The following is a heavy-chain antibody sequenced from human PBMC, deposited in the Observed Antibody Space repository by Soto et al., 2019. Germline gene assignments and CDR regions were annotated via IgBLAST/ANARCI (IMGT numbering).Heavy chain of an antibody. V-gene: IGHV3-23*01. J-gene: IGHJ4*02. Sequence: EVQLLESGGGLVQPGGSLRLSCAASGFTFSSYAMSWVRQAPGKGLEWVSAISGSGGSTYYADSVKGRFTISRDNSKNTLYLQMNGLRAEDTAVYYCSCSLYSYDSSGYYLGQGTLVTVSS. D-gene: IGHD3-22*01. CDR3: SCSLYSYDSSGYY. CDR2: ISGSGGST. CDR1: GFTFSSYA.